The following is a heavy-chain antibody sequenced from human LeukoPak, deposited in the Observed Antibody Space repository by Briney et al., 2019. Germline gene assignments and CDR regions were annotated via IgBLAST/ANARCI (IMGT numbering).Heavy chain of an antibody. CDR2: ISYSGST. D-gene: IGHD6-19*01. Sequence: SETLSLTCTVSGGSISSYFWSWIRQPPGKGLEWIGYISYSGSTNYNPSLKSRVTISVDMSENQFSLQLSSVTAADTAVYYCAKHASSGWYDYWGQGTLVTVSS. CDR3: AKHASSGWYDY. CDR1: GGSISSYF. J-gene: IGHJ4*02. V-gene: IGHV4-59*08.